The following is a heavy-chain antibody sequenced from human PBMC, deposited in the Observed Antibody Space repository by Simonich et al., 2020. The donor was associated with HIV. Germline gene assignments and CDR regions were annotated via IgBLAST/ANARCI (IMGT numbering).Heavy chain of an antibody. CDR2: IYHRGNT. CDR3: ARVGIRMYAFDI. Sequence: QVQLQESGPGLVKPSQTLSLTCTVSGGSISSDGYYWSWIRQHPGKGLEWIGYIYHRGNTYYNPSLKSRVTISVDTSKNQFSLKLSSVTAADTAVYYCARVGIRMYAFDIWGQGTMVTVSS. D-gene: IGHD1-20*01. CDR1: GGSISSDGYY. V-gene: IGHV4-31*03. J-gene: IGHJ3*02.